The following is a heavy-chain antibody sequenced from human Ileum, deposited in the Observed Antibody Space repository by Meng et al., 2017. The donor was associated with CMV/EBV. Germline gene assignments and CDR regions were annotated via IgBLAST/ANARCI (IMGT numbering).Heavy chain of an antibody. J-gene: IGHJ5*02. CDR3: ARAAARGVPVDL. CDR1: GGSLTSYY. Sequence: QVRESGPRVVQPCETWSLTCTVTGGSLTSYYWTWIRQPAGKGLEWIGRIHPTGTTDDNPSLRSRVSMSLDKSKNQFSLKLTSVTAADTAVYYCARAAARGVPVDLWGQGTLVTVSS. V-gene: IGHV4-4*07. D-gene: IGHD3-10*01. CDR2: IHPTGTT.